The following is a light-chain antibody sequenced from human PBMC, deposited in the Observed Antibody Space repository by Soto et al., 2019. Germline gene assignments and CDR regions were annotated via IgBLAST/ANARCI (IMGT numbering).Light chain of an antibody. CDR1: QSISSW. J-gene: IGKJ2*01. CDR2: DAS. V-gene: IGKV1-5*01. CDR3: QQYNSYSYT. Sequence: DIQMTQSPSTLSASVGDIVTITCRASQSISSWLAWYQQKPGKAPKLLIYDASSLESGVPSRFSGSGSGTEFTLTISSLQPYDFATYYCQQYNSYSYTFGQGTKMEIK.